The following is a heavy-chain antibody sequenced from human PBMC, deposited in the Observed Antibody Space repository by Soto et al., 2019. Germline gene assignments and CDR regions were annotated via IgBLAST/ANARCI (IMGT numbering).Heavy chain of an antibody. Sequence: NLSLTCTVSGGSITSDDYYWSWIRQPPGKGLECIGYIYYSGSAHYNPSLKSRLTISLDTSXXQXXXQXNXVXAADTAVYYCARDRSNSPDFFDYWGQGTLVTVSS. CDR2: IYYSGSA. V-gene: IGHV4-30-4*01. CDR3: ARDRSNSPDFFDY. D-gene: IGHD6-6*01. CDR1: GGSITSDDYY. J-gene: IGHJ4*02.